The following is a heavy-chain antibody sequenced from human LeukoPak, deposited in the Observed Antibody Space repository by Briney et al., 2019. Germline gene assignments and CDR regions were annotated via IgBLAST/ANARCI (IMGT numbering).Heavy chain of an antibody. CDR3: ARDSGQLWLFDY. Sequence: GGSLRLSCAASGFTVSSNYMSWVRQAPGKGLEWVSVIYSGGSTYYADSVKGRFTISRDNSKNTLYLQMNSLRAEDTAAYYCARDSGQLWLFDYWGQGTLVTVSS. CDR2: IYSGGST. D-gene: IGHD5-18*01. V-gene: IGHV3-66*02. CDR1: GFTVSSNY. J-gene: IGHJ4*02.